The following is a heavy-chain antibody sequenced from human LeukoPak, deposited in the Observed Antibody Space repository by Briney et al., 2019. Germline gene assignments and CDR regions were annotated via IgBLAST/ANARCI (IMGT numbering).Heavy chain of an antibody. CDR3: ARDCYGSAPCH. CDR2: IYSGGST. D-gene: IGHD3-10*01. V-gene: IGHV3-53*01. CDR1: GFTVSSNY. J-gene: IGHJ4*02. Sequence: GGSLRLSCAASGFTVSSNYMSWVRQAPGKGLEWVSVIYSGGSTYYADSFKGRFTISRDNSKNTLYLQMNSLRAEGTAVYYCARDCYGSAPCHWGQRTLVTVSS.